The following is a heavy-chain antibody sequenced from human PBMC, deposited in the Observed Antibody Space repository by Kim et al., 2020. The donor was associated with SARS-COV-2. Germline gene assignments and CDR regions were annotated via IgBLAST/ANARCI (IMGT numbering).Heavy chain of an antibody. Sequence: SETLSLTCTVSGGSISSGGYYWSWIRQHPGKGLEWIGYIYYSGSTYYNPSLKSRVTISVDTSKNQFSLKLSSVTAADTAVYYCARYGYSSSCLDYWGQGTRVSVST. V-gene: IGHV4-31*02. J-gene: IGHJ4*02. CDR2: IYYSGST. D-gene: IGHD6-13*01. CDR3: ARYGYSSSCLDY. CDR1: GGSISSGGYY.